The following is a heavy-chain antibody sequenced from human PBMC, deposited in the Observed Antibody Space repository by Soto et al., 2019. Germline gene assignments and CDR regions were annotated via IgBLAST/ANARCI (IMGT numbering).Heavy chain of an antibody. V-gene: IGHV3-23*01. CDR2: ISGSVGST. D-gene: IGHD6-19*01. CDR1: GFTFSNYA. CDR3: AKDRGAVAGTAISDY. Sequence: LRLSCAASGFTFSNYAMTWVRQAPGKGLEWVSTISGSVGSTYYADSVKGRFTVSRDNSKNTLYLQINSLRAEDTAVYYCAKDRGAVAGTAISDYWGQGTLVTV. J-gene: IGHJ4*02.